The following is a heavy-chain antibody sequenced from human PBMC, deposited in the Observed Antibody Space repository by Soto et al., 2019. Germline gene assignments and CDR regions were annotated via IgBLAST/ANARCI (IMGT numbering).Heavy chain of an antibody. Sequence: EVQLVESGGGLVQPGGSLRLSCAASGFTFNSYSMNWVRQAPGKGLGWGSYISSSSSTIYYADSVKGRFTISRDNAKNSLYLQMNSLRDEVTAVYYCARAGCCGSGVLLWGQGTLVTVSS. D-gene: IGHD3-10*01. J-gene: IGHJ4*02. CDR3: ARAGCCGSGVLL. CDR2: ISSSSSTI. V-gene: IGHV3-48*02. CDR1: GFTFNSYS.